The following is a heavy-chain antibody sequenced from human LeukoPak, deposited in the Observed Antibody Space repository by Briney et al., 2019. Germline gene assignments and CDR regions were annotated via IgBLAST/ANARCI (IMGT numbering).Heavy chain of an antibody. CDR1: GFTFRSYA. CDR2: ISSNGDNT. D-gene: IGHD1-26*01. CDR3: ARDGVGAYNWFDP. V-gene: IGHV3-64*01. Sequence: PGGSLRLSCAASGFTFRSYAMYWVRQAPGKGLEYVSAISSNGDNTYYASSVKGRFTTSRDNSKNTLYLQMGSLRAEDMAVYCCARDGVGAYNWFDPWGQGTLVTVSS. J-gene: IGHJ5*02.